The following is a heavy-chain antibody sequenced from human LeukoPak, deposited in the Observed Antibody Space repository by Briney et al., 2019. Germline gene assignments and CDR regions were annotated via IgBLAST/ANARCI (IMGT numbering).Heavy chain of an antibody. CDR1: GYTFTSYG. Sequence: GAPVKVSCKASGYTFTSYGISWVRQAPGQGLEWIGWISAYNGNTNYAQNLQGRVTMTTDTSTSTAYMELRSLRSDETAVYYCARAYCGDDCSFDYWGQGTLVTVSS. CDR3: ARAYCGDDCSFDY. J-gene: IGHJ4*02. D-gene: IGHD2-21*02. V-gene: IGHV1-18*01. CDR2: ISAYNGNT.